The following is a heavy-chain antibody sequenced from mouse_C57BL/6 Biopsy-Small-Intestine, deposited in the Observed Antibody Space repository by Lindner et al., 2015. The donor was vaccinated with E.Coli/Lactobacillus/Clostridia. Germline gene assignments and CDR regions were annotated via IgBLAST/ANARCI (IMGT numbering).Heavy chain of an antibody. Sequence: SVKVSCKASGYIFTNHYVHWVRQAPGQGLEWMGIINPISGYTSDSEKFQGRLTMTTDTPTRTVSLELSSLRSDDTAVYYCARGGIEFYDYFDYWGQGTLVTVSS. CDR2: INPISGYT. CDR1: GYIFTNHY. J-gene: IGHJ2*01. CDR3: ARGGIEFYDYFDY. V-gene: IGHV1-19*01. D-gene: IGHD2-12*01.